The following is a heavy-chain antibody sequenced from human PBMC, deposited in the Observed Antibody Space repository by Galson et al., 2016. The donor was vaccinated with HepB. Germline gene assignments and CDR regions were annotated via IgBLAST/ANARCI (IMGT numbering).Heavy chain of an antibody. Sequence: SLRLSCAASGFTFRSYWMSWVRQAPGKGLEWVAVMSVDGSNKYYADSVKGRFIISRDNSKNTLCLQMNSLRAEDTAVYFCARGHSQTYYYYYGMDVWGQGTTVTVSS. CDR3: ARGHSQTYYYYYGMDV. V-gene: IGHV3-30*03. CDR2: MSVDGSNK. CDR1: GFTFRSYW. D-gene: IGHD1-26*01. J-gene: IGHJ6*02.